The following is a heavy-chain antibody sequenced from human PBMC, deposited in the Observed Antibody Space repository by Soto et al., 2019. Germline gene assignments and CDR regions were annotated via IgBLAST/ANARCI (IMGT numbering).Heavy chain of an antibody. V-gene: IGHV4-4*07. CDR1: CGSISSYY. J-gene: IGHJ5*02. D-gene: IGHD3-10*01. CDR2: SYTSGST. Sequence: SETLSLTCTVSCGSISSYYWSWLRQPSWKGLEWIGRSYTSGSTNYNPSLKSRVTMSVDTSKNQFSLKLSSVTAADTAVYYCARSRVRGVMFWFNPWGQGALVTASS. CDR3: ARSRVRGVMFWFNP.